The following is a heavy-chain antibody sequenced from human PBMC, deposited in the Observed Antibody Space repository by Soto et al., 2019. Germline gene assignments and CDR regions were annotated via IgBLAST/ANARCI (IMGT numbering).Heavy chain of an antibody. CDR2: ISGSGGST. Sequence: SYAMGWVSQAPGKGLEWVSAISGSGGSTYYADSVKGRFTISRDNSKNTLYLQMNSLRAEDTAVYYCASVSYSSGWSPFDYWGQGTLVTVFS. D-gene: IGHD6-19*01. CDR3: ASVSYSSGWSPFDY. J-gene: IGHJ4*02. CDR1: SYA. V-gene: IGHV3-23*01.